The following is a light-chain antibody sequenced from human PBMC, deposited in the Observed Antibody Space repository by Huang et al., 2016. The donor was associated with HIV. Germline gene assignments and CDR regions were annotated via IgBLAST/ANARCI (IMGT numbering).Light chain of an antibody. Sequence: EIVMTQSPATLSASPGERVTLSCRASQSVSSNLAWFQQKPGQPPRLLIYGASTRATGTPPRFSGSGSETEFTLTINSLQSEDFAFYYCQQYNNWPPDPTFGQGTKLDI. V-gene: IGKV3-15*01. CDR1: QSVSSN. CDR3: QQYNNWPPDPT. CDR2: GAS. J-gene: IGKJ2*01.